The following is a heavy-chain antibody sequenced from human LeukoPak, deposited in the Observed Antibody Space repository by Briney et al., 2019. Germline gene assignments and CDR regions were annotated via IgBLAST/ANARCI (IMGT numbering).Heavy chain of an antibody. CDR2: IDPSDSYT. CDR3: ARHENIFSTFDM. J-gene: IGHJ3*02. V-gene: IGHV5-10-1*01. D-gene: IGHD3-9*01. CDR1: GSIFTSYW. Sequence: GESLQISCQGSGSIFTSYWITWVRQMPGKGLEWMGRIDPSDSYTNYSPSFQGHVTISADKSISTAYLQWSSLKASDTAIYYCARHENIFSTFDMWGQGTMVTVSS.